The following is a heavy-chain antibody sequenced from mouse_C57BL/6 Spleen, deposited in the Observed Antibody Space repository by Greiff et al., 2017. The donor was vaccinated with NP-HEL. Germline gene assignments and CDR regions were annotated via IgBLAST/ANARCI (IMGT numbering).Heavy chain of an antibody. CDR2: IYPGSGNT. CDR3: AQTAQVDWFAY. CDR1: GYSFTSYY. V-gene: IGHV1-66*01. D-gene: IGHD3-2*02. J-gene: IGHJ3*01. Sequence: VQLQQSGPELVKPGASVKISCKASGYSFTSYYIHWVKQRPGQGLEWIGWIYPGSGNTKYNEKFKGKATLTADTSSSTAYMQLSSLTSEDSAVYYCAQTAQVDWFAYWGQGTLVTVSA.